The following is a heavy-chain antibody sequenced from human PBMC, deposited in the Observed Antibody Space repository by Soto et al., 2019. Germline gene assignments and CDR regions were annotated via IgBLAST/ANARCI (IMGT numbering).Heavy chain of an antibody. Sequence: PGGSLRLSCAASGFTFSSYETNGVRQAPGKGLEWVSYISSSGSTIYYADSVKGRFTISRDNAKKSLYLQMKSLRAEDTAVYYCATWNLREHAYDIWGQGTMVTVSS. V-gene: IGHV3-48*03. D-gene: IGHD1-1*01. CDR2: ISSSGSTI. J-gene: IGHJ3*02. CDR1: GFTFSSYE. CDR3: ATWNLREHAYDI.